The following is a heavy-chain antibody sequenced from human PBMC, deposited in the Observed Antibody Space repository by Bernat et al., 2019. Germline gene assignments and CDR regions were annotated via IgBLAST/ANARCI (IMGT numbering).Heavy chain of an antibody. D-gene: IGHD4-23*01. J-gene: IGHJ6*02. Sequence: EVQLVESGGGLVKPGGSLRLSCAASGFNLSSYSMNWVRQAPGKGLEWVSSISSRSSYIYYTDSVKGRFTISRDNSKNTLYLQMNSLRAEDTAVYYCARGGGYYYYYYGMDVWGQGTTVTVSS. CDR2: ISSRSSYI. CDR1: GFNLSSYS. CDR3: ARGGGYYYYYYGMDV. V-gene: IGHV3-21*04.